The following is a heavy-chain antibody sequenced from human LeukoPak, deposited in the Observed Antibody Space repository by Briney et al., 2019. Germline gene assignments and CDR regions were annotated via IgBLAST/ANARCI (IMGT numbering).Heavy chain of an antibody. J-gene: IGHJ4*02. V-gene: IGHV3-66*01. D-gene: IGHD3-9*01. CDR2: IYSGGST. CDR3: AGTYYDILTGYYTFDY. Sequence: GGSLRLSCAASEFTVSTNYMSWVRQAPGKGLEWVSVIYSGGSTYYADSVKGRFTISRDNSKNTLYLQMNSLRAEDTAVYYCAGTYYDILTGYYTFDYWGQGTLVTVSS. CDR1: EFTVSTNY.